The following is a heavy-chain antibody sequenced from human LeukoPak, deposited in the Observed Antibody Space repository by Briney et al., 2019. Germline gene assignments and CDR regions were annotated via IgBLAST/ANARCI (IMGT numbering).Heavy chain of an antibody. CDR1: GGSISSSNW. D-gene: IGHD6-13*01. J-gene: IGHJ4*02. Sequence: SETLSLTCAVSGGSISSSNWWSWASQPPGKGLEWIGEIYHSGSTNYNPSLKSRVTISVDKSKNQFSLKLSSVTAADTAVYYCARGYSSSWTRSLDYWGQGTLVTVSS. V-gene: IGHV4-4*02. CDR3: ARGYSSSWTRSLDY. CDR2: IYHSGST.